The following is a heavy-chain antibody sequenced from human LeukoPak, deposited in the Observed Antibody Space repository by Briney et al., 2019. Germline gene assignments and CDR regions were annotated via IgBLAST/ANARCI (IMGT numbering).Heavy chain of an antibody. J-gene: IGHJ4*02. CDR1: GGSISSGDYY. CDR2: IYYSGST. D-gene: IGHD2-2*01. Sequence: PSETLSLTCTVSGGSISSGDYYWSWIRQPQGKGLEWIGYIYYSGSTYYNPSLKSRVTISVDTSKNQFSLKLSSVTAADTAVYYCARVTVVVPAALGFDYWGQGTLVTVSS. V-gene: IGHV4-30-4*08. CDR3: ARVTVVVPAALGFDY.